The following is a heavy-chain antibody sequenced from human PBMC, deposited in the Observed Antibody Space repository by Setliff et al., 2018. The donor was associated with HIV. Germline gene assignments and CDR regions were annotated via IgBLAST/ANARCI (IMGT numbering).Heavy chain of an antibody. D-gene: IGHD2-15*01. CDR2: INPNSLDT. Sequence: GASVKVSCKASGYTFTSYIHWGRRAPGTGLEGMGWINPNSLDTNYVQNFQGRVTMTSDTSINSAYMELRRLRSDDTAVYYCVREGHCVGVKCYSTDVWGQGTTVTVSS. CDR3: VREGHCVGVKCYSTDV. J-gene: IGHJ6*02. V-gene: IGHV1-2*02. CDR1: GYTFTSY.